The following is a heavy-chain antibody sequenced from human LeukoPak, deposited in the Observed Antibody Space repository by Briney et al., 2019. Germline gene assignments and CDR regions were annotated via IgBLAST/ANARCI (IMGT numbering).Heavy chain of an antibody. V-gene: IGHV3-21*01. CDR2: ISSSSSYI. D-gene: IGHD3-16*01. CDR3: ARGGGPC. J-gene: IGHJ4*02. Sequence: PGGSLRLSCAASGFTFSSYGMNWVRQAPGKGLEWVSYISSSSSYIYYADSVKGRFTISRDNAKNSLYLQMNSLRADNTAVYYCARGGGPCWGQGTLVTVSS. CDR1: GFTFSSYG.